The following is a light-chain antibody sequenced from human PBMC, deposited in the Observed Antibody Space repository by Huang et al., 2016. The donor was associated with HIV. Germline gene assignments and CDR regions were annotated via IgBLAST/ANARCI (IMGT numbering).Light chain of an antibody. Sequence: EIVMTQSPDTLSVSPGQRVTLSCRASESVSSNLAWYQQKSGQAPMLLLYDASTRATGIPARFSGSGSGTEFTLTISSLLSEDFAVYYCQQYNDWPPITFGQGTRLDMK. V-gene: IGKV3-15*01. J-gene: IGKJ5*01. CDR3: QQYNDWPPIT. CDR2: DAS. CDR1: ESVSSN.